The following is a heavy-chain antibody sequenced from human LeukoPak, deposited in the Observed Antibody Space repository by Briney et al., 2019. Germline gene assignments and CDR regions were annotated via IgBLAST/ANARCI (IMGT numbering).Heavy chain of an antibody. Sequence: NPGGSLRLSCAASGFSFSVYTMNWVRQAPGQGLEWVSSISSTGKYTYYADSVKGRFTISRDNAKNSLSLQMNSLRADDTALYYCAGIYSPPSVSGVVNEPIDYWGQGTLVAVSS. CDR1: GFSFSVYT. J-gene: IGHJ4*02. CDR3: AGIYSPPSVSGVVNEPIDY. D-gene: IGHD3-3*01. V-gene: IGHV3-21*01. CDR2: ISSTGKYT.